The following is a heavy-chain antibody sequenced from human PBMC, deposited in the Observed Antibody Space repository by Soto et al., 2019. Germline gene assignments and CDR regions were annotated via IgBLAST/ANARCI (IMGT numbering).Heavy chain of an antibody. CDR1: SYG. Sequence: SYGISWVRQAPGQGLEWMGWISAYNGNTNYAQKLQGRVTMTTDTSTSTAYMELRSLRSDDTAVYYCARVGYSGYVDYWGQGTLVTVSS. D-gene: IGHD1-26*01. CDR3: ARVGYSGYVDY. V-gene: IGHV1-18*04. J-gene: IGHJ4*02. CDR2: ISAYNGNT.